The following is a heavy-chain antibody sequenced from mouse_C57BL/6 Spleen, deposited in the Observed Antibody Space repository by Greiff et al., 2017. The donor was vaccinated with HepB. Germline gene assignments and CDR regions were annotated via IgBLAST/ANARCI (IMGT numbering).Heavy chain of an antibody. D-gene: IGHD4-1*01. CDR2: IDPSDSYT. J-gene: IGHJ2*01. CDR3: ASNWGDFDY. Sequence: QVQLQQPGAELVKPGASVTLSCKASGYTFTSYWMQWVKQRPGQGLEWIGEIDPSDSYTNYNQKFKGKATLTVDTSASTAYMQLSSLTSEDSAVYYCASNWGDFDYWGQGTTLTVSS. V-gene: IGHV1-50*01. CDR1: GYTFTSYW.